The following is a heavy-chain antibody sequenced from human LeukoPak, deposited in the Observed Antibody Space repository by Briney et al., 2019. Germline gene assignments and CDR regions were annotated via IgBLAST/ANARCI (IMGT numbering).Heavy chain of an antibody. V-gene: IGHV4-4*07. CDR3: ARAAPIVVVPAAPYYYYYMDV. CDR2: IYTSGST. J-gene: IGHJ6*03. D-gene: IGHD2-2*01. Sequence: SETLSLTCTVSGGSISSYYWSWIRQPAGKGLEWIGRIYTSGSTNYNPSLKSRVTISVDTSKNQFSLKLSSVAAADTAVYYCARAAPIVVVPAAPYYYYYMDVWGKGTTVTVSS. CDR1: GGSISSYY.